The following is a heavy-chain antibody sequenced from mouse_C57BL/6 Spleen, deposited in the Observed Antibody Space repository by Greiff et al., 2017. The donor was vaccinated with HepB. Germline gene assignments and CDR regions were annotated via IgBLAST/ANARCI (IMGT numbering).Heavy chain of an antibody. V-gene: IGHV1-50*01. D-gene: IGHD2-5*01. CDR2: IDPSDSYT. CDR3: ARWDSNPFDD. CDR1: GYTFTSYW. Sequence: QVQLQQPGAELVKPGASVKLSCKASGYTFTSYWMQWVKQRPGQGLEWIGEIDPSDSYTNYNQKFKGKATLTVDTSSSTAYMQLSSLTSEDSAVYYCARWDSNPFDDWGQGTTLTVSS. J-gene: IGHJ2*01.